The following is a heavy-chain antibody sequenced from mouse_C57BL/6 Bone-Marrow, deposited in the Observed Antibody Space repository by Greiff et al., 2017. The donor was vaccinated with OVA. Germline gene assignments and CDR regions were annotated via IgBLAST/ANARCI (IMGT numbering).Heavy chain of an antibody. CDR3: ARSGYDYGVNFDY. V-gene: IGHV1-82*01. J-gene: IGHJ2*01. CDR2: IYPGDGDT. CDR1: GYAFSSSW. D-gene: IGHD2-4*01. Sequence: VQLQQSGPELVKPGASVKISCKASGYAFSSSWMNWVKQRPGKGLEWIGRIYPGDGDTNYNGKFKGKATLTADKSSSTAYMQLSSLTSEDSAVYFCARSGYDYGVNFDYWGQGTTLTVSS.